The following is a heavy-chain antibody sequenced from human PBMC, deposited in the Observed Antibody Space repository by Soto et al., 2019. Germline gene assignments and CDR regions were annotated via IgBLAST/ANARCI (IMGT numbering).Heavy chain of an antibody. Sequence: EVQLLESGGGLVQPGGSLRLSCAASGFTFSSYAMSWVRQAPGKGLEWVSAISGSGGSTYYADSVKGRFTISKDNSKNTLYLQMNSLRAEDTAVYYCAKRISRVVVAAPGYWGQGTLVTVSS. CDR2: ISGSGGST. V-gene: IGHV3-23*01. CDR1: GFTFSSYA. D-gene: IGHD2-15*01. CDR3: AKRISRVVVAAPGY. J-gene: IGHJ4*02.